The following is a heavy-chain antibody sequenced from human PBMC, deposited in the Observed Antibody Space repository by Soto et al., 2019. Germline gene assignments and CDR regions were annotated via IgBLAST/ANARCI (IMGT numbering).Heavy chain of an antibody. J-gene: IGHJ6*02. CDR1: GYTFTSYY. CDR2: TNPSGGST. Sequence: GASVKVSCKASGYTFTSYYMHWVRQAPGQGLEWMGITNPSGGSTSYAQKFQGRVTMTRDTSTSTVYMELSSLRSEDTAVYYCARDLPRSSMRGFLEWLPQPGLYYYGMDVWGQGTTVTVSS. CDR3: ARDLPRSSMRGFLEWLPQPGLYYYGMDV. D-gene: IGHD3-3*01. V-gene: IGHV1-46*01.